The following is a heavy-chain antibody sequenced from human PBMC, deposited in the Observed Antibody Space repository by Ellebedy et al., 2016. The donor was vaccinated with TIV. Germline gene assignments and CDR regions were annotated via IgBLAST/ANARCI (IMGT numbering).Heavy chain of an antibody. CDR3: ARDPRVRGEAHVYGLDV. CDR2: IYSSGST. Sequence: SETLSLTCTVSGGSISTYYWSWIRQPAGKGLEWIGRIYSSGSTDYNPSLKSRATMSVHTSKNQFSLKLSSVTAADTAVYYCARDPRVRGEAHVYGLDVWGQGTTVTVSS. D-gene: IGHD3-10*01. CDR1: GGSISTYY. J-gene: IGHJ6*02. V-gene: IGHV4-4*07.